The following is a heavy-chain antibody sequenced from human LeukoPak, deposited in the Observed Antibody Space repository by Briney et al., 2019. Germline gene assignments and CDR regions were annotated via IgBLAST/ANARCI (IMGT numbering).Heavy chain of an antibody. CDR1: GFTFSDYA. Sequence: GGSLRLSCAASGFTFSDYAMHWVRQALGKGLEWVAVISKDGSDKYCPGSVRGRFTISRDNSKNTIYLQMDSLRAEDTAIYYCARDHWWNYDYWGQGTLVTVSS. J-gene: IGHJ4*02. D-gene: IGHD1-7*01. CDR3: ARDHWWNYDY. CDR2: ISKDGSDK. V-gene: IGHV3-30-3*01.